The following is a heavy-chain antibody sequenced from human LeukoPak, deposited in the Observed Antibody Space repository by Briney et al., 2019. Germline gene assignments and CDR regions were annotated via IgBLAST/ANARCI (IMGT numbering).Heavy chain of an antibody. Sequence: ASVKVSCKAFGYTFTSNYMHWVRQAPGQGPEWMGVISPSGGSTTYAQKFQGRVTLTRDMSTSTDYLELSSLRSEDTAVYYCARVSAACDAFDIWGQGTMVTVSS. CDR1: GYTFTSNY. V-gene: IGHV1-46*01. J-gene: IGHJ3*02. CDR2: ISPSGGST. CDR3: ARVSAACDAFDI. D-gene: IGHD6-13*01.